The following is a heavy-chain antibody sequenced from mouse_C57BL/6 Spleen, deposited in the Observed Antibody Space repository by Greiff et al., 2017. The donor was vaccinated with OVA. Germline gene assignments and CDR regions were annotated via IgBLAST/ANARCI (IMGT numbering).Heavy chain of an antibody. V-gene: IGHV1-22*01. J-gene: IGHJ3*01. CDR1: GYTFTDYN. Sequence: EVQGVESGPELVKPGASVKMSCKASGYTFTDYNMHWVKQSHGKSLEWIGYINPNNGGTSYNQKFKGKATLTVNKSSSTAYMELRSLTSEDSAVDYCARVAQARAWCAYWGQGTLVTVSA. CDR2: INPNNGGT. CDR3: ARVAQARAWCAY. D-gene: IGHD3-2*02.